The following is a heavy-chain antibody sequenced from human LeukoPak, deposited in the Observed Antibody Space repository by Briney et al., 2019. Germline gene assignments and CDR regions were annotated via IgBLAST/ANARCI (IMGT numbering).Heavy chain of an antibody. V-gene: IGHV4-59*12. Sequence: SETLSLTCTVSGGSISSYYWSWIRQPPGKGLEWIGYIYYSGSTNYNPSLKSRVTISVDTSKNQFSLKLSSVTAADTAVYYCAGARVGVAGDPLFDYWGQGTLVTVSS. CDR1: GGSISSYY. CDR2: IYYSGST. J-gene: IGHJ4*02. D-gene: IGHD6-19*01. CDR3: AGARVGVAGDPLFDY.